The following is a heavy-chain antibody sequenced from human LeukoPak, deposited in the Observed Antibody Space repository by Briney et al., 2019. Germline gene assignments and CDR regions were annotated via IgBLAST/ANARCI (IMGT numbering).Heavy chain of an antibody. J-gene: IGHJ6*03. V-gene: IGHV4-59*01. D-gene: IGHD1-26*01. CDR1: GGSISSYY. CDR3: AKGERDGRIGFLNYYYYYYMDV. CDR2: IYYSGST. Sequence: SETLSLTCTVSGGSISSYYWSWIRQPPGKGLEWIGYIYYSGSTNYNPSLKSRVTISVDTSKNQFSLKLSSVTAADTAVYYCAKGERDGRIGFLNYYYYYYMDVWGKGTTVTVSS.